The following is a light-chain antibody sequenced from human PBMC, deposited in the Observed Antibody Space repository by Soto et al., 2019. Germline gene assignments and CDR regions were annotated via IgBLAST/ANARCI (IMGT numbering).Light chain of an antibody. J-gene: IGKJ1*01. CDR1: QNVNSN. V-gene: IGKV3-15*01. CDR2: GAS. Sequence: EIVMTQSPASLSVSPGERATLSCRASQNVNSNLAWYQQKPGQAPRFLIYGASTRATGIPARFSGSGSGTEFTLTISSLQSEDFAVYYCHHYNNSPQTFGQGTKVDIK. CDR3: HHYNNSPQT.